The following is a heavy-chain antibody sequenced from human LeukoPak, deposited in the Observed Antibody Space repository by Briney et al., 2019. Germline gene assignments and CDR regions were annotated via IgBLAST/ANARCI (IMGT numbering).Heavy chain of an antibody. Sequence: PSGTLSLTCTVSGGSISSGGYYWSWIRQHPGKGLEWIGYIYYSGSTYYNPSLESRVTISVDTSKNQFSLKLSSVTAADTAVYYCARYSSSWYWRYFDYWGQGTLVTVSS. J-gene: IGHJ4*02. V-gene: IGHV4-31*03. CDR1: GGSISSGGYY. D-gene: IGHD6-13*01. CDR3: ARYSSSWYWRYFDY. CDR2: IYYSGST.